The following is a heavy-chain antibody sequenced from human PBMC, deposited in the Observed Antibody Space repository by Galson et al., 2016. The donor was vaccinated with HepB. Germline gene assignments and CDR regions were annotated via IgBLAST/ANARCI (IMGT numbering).Heavy chain of an antibody. D-gene: IGHD6-19*01. CDR3: ARDRGGSGWYIDY. V-gene: IGHV3-7*01. Sequence: SLRLSCAASGFTFSMYWMSWVRQAPGKGLEWVANIKHGGSENYYVESVRGRFTISRANAKNSLFLQMNSLRAEGTAVYYCARDRGGSGWYIDYWGQGTLVTVSS. CDR2: IKHGGSEN. CDR1: GFTFSMYW. J-gene: IGHJ4*02.